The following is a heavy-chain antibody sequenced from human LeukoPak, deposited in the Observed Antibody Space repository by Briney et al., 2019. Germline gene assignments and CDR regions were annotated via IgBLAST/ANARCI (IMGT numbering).Heavy chain of an antibody. J-gene: IGHJ5*02. D-gene: IGHD2-21*02. CDR1: GGSISSGSYY. CDR2: IYTSGST. V-gene: IGHV4-61*02. CDR3: ARDIAYCGGDCYVQFDP. Sequence: SQTLSLTCTVSGGSISSGSYYWRWIRQPAGKGLEWIGRIYTSGSTNYNPSLKSRVTISVDTSKNQFSLKLSSVTAADTAAYYCARDIAYCGGDCYVQFDPWGQGTLVTVSS.